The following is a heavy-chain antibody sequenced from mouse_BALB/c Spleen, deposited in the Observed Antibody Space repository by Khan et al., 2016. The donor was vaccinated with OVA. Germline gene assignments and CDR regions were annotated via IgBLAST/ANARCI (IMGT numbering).Heavy chain of an antibody. CDR3: AREEALYYFDY. D-gene: IGHD3-2*02. V-gene: IGHV1-76*01. J-gene: IGHJ2*01. CDR2: IYPGTDNT. Sequence: VQLQQSGAELVRPGASVKLSCKTSGYIFTSYWIYWVKQRSGQGLEWIARIYPGTDNTYYNEKLKDKATLTADKSSSTAYMQRSSLKSEDSAVYFCAREEALYYFDYWGQGTTLTVSS. CDR1: GYIFTSYW.